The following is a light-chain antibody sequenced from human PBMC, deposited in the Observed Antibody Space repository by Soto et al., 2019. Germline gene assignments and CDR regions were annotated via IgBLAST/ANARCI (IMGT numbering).Light chain of an antibody. V-gene: IGLV2-14*03. CDR3: SSYTTSSTPDV. CDR1: SSDVGGFSY. Sequence: QSALTQPASVSGSPGQSITISCTGTSSDVGGFSYVSWYQQHPGKAPKLMIYDVNDRPSGVSNRFSGSKSDNTASLTISGLQAEDEADYYCSSYTTSSTPDVFGTGTKLTVL. CDR2: DVN. J-gene: IGLJ1*01.